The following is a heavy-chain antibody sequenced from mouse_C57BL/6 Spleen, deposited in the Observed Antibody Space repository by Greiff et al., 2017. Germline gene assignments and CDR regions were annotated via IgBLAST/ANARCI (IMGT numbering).Heavy chain of an antibody. Sequence: VQLQQSGPELVKPGASVKISCKASGYTFTDYYMNWVKQSHGKSLEWIGDINPNNGGTSYNQKFKGKATLTVDKSSSSAYMELRSLTAEDSAVYYCARSGSNPCAYWGQGTLVTVSA. CDR2: INPNNGGT. CDR1: GYTFTDYY. V-gene: IGHV1-26*01. J-gene: IGHJ3*01. D-gene: IGHD2-5*01. CDR3: ARSGSNPCAY.